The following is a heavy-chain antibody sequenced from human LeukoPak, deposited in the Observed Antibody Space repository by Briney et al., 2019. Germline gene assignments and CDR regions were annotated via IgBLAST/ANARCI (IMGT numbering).Heavy chain of an antibody. Sequence: GGALRLSCAASGFTFSSYSMNWVRQAPGKGLEWVSSISSSSSYIYYADSVKGRFTISRDNAKNSLYLQMNSLRAEDTAVYYCARVALGDAFDIWGQGTMVTVSS. V-gene: IGHV3-21*01. CDR2: ISSSSSYI. J-gene: IGHJ3*02. CDR1: GFTFSSYS. CDR3: ARVALGDAFDI. D-gene: IGHD6-13*01.